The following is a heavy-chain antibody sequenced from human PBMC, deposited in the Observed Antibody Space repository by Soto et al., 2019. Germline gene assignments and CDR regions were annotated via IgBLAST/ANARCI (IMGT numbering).Heavy chain of an antibody. CDR1: GFTFSSYG. D-gene: IGHD2-15*01. CDR3: ARDWAAATNPLAEKTPFDY. Sequence: GGSLRLSCAASGFTFSSYGMHWVRQAPGKGLEWVAVIWYDGSNKYYADSVKGRFTVSRDNSKNTLYLQMNSLRAEDTAVYYCARDWAAATNPLAEKTPFDYWGQGTLVTVSS. J-gene: IGHJ4*02. V-gene: IGHV3-33*01. CDR2: IWYDGSNK.